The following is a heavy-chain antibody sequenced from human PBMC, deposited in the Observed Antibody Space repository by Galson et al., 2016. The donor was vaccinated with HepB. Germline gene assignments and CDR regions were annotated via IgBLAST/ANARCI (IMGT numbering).Heavy chain of an antibody. CDR2: ISHNGST. CDR3: ARGLGYYDYVWGSYQPLHY. V-gene: IGHV4-34*01. Sequence: SETLSLTCAVYGGSFSGFYCSWIRQPPGKGLEWIGEISHNGSTTFNPSLKSRVTISVDTSSDQFSLKLNSVTAADTAVYYCARGLGYYDYVWGSYQPLHYWGQGTVVTVSS. CDR1: GGSFSGFY. D-gene: IGHD3-16*02. J-gene: IGHJ4*02.